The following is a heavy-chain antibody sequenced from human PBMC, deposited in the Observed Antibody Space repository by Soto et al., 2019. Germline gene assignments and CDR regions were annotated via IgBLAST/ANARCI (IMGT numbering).Heavy chain of an antibody. CDR3: ARAPVVSNYFDY. CDR1: GGTFSSYA. D-gene: IGHD2-21*01. CDR2: IIPIFGTA. J-gene: IGHJ4*02. V-gene: IGHV1-69*01. Sequence: QVQLVQSGAEVKKPGSSVKVSCKASGGTFSSYAISWVRQAPGQGLEWMGGIIPIFGTANYAQQCQGRVTITADESTSTAYMELSSVRSEDTAVYYWARAPVVSNYFDYWGQGTLVTVSS.